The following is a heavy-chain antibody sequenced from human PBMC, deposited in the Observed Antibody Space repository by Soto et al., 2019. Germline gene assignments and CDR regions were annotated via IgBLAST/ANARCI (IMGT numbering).Heavy chain of an antibody. CDR2: IYYSVST. CDR3: ASYSYDSSGYYYWFDP. D-gene: IGHD3-22*01. Sequence: TLSLTFTVSGGAISSGDYYGSWSRQRPGKGLEWIGYIYYSVSTYYNPSLQRRVTISVDTSKNQFSLKLSSVTAADTAVYYCASYSYDSSGYYYWFDPWGQGTLVTVSS. J-gene: IGHJ5*02. V-gene: IGHV4-30-4*01. CDR1: GGAISSGDYY.